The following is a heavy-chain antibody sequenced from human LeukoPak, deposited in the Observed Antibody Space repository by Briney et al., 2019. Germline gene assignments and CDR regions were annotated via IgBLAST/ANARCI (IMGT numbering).Heavy chain of an antibody. Sequence: SETLSLTCAVYGGSFSGYYWSWTRQPPGKGLEWIGEINHSGSTNYNPSLKSRVTISVDTSKNQFSLKLSSVTAADTAVYYCARGRNYYGSGSYYFKFDPWGQGTLVTVSS. D-gene: IGHD3-10*01. CDR1: GGSFSGYY. CDR2: INHSGST. V-gene: IGHV4-34*01. J-gene: IGHJ5*02. CDR3: ARGRNYYGSGSYYFKFDP.